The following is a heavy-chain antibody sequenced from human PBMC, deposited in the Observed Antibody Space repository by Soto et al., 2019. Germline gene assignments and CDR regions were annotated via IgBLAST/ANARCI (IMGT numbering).Heavy chain of an antibody. Sequence: GGSLRLACAASGFTFSSYAMHWVRQAPGKGLEWVAVISYDASNKYYADSVKGRFTISRDNSKNTVYLQMNSLRTEDTAVYYCARDLPDSGSYFYYGMDGWGQGTTVTVSS. CDR1: GFTFSSYA. CDR3: ARDLPDSGSYFYYGMDG. V-gene: IGHV3-30-3*01. J-gene: IGHJ6*02. CDR2: ISYDASNK. D-gene: IGHD1-26*01.